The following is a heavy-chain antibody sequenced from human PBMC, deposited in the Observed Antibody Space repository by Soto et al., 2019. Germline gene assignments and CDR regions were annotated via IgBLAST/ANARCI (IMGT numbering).Heavy chain of an antibody. V-gene: IGHV1-69*08. D-gene: IGHD6-19*01. CDR2: IIPILGIA. CDR3: ARDPLNESAAVAGIPVVDY. J-gene: IGHJ4*02. CDR1: GGTFSSYT. Sequence: QVQLVQSGAEVKKPGSSVKVSCKASGGTFSSYTISWVRQAPGQGLEWMGRIIPILGIANYAQKFQGRVTITADKSTSTAYMELSSLSSEDTAVYYCARDPLNESAAVAGIPVVDYWGQGTLVTVSS.